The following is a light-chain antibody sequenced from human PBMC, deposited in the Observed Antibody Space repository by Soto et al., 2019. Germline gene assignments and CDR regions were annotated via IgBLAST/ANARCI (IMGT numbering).Light chain of an antibody. CDR3: QQYVNSPVT. J-gene: IGKJ2*01. V-gene: IGKV3-20*01. CDR1: QRVNSSY. CDR2: GAS. Sequence: EIVLTQSPDTLYLSPGEGATLSCRASQRVNSSYLAWYQQKPGQAPRLLISGASDRATGVPARVSGSGSGTDFTHTISRLEPEDFAVYYCQQYVNSPVTFGQGTKLEIK.